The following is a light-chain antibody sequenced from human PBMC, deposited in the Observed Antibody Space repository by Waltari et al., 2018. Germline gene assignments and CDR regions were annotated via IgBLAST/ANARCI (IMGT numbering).Light chain of an antibody. Sequence: QSALTQPASVSGSPGQSITISCTGTSSDVGGYNYVSWYQQHPGKAPKLMIYEVSNRPAGVSNRCSGSKSGNTASLTISGLQTEDEADYYCSSYTGISTLVFGGGTKLTVL. CDR3: SSYTGISTLV. CDR1: SSDVGGYNY. V-gene: IGLV2-14*01. J-gene: IGLJ3*02. CDR2: EVS.